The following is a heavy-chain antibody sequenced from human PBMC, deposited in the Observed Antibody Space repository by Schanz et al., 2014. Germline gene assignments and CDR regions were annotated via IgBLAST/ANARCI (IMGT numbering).Heavy chain of an antibody. J-gene: IGHJ4*02. CDR2: IKQDESER. D-gene: IGHD1-1*01. Sequence: EVQLVESGGGLVQPGGSLRLSCATSRLTFGNYWMSWVRQAPGKGLEWVANIKQDESERSYVDSVKGRFTISRDNAKGSLHLQMNTLRADDTAVYYCARDGVAATTDFEYWGQGALVTVSS. CDR1: RLTFGNYW. CDR3: ARDGVAATTDFEY. V-gene: IGHV3-7*01.